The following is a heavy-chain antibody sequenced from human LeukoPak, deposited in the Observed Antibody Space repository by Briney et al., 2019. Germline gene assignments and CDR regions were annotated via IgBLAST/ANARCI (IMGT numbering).Heavy chain of an antibody. J-gene: IGHJ5*02. CDR1: GFPFSGSW. V-gene: IGHV3-7*04. CDR2: IKTDGSEK. CDR3: AKDWAHFDP. D-gene: IGHD3-16*01. Sequence: GGSLRLSCAASGFPFSGSWMAWVRQGPGKRLEWVANIKTDGSEKYYVDSVKGRFTISRDNAKSSLYLQMNSLRVEDTAVYYCAKDWAHFDPWGQGTLVTVSS.